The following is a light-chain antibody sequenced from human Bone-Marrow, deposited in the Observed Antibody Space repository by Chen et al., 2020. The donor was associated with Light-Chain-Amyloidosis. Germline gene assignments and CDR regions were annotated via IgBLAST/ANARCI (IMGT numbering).Light chain of an antibody. CDR2: RDT. J-gene: IGLJ2*01. CDR1: DLPTKY. V-gene: IGLV3-25*03. CDR3: QSADSSGTYEVI. Sequence: SYELTQPPSVSVSPGPTARITCSGDDLPTKYAYWYQQKPGQAPVLVIHRDTERPSGISERLSGSSSGTTATLTISGVQAEDDADYHCQSADSSGTYEVIFGGGTKLTVL.